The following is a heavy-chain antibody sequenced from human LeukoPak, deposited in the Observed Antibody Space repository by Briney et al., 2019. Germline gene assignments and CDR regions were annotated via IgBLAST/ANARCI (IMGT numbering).Heavy chain of an antibody. Sequence: GGSLRLSCAASGFTFSGSAMHWVRQAPGKGLEWVGRIRSKANGYTTAYGASVKGRFTISRDDSQRATYVQMNSLKIEDTAVYYCTRLAGGDAFDIWGPGTMVTVSS. CDR1: GFTFSGSA. J-gene: IGHJ3*02. D-gene: IGHD2-15*01. V-gene: IGHV3-73*01. CDR3: TRLAGGDAFDI. CDR2: IRSKANGYTT.